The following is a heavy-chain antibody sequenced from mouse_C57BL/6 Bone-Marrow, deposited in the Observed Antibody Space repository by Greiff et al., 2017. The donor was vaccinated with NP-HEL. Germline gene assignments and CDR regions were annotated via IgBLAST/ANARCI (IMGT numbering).Heavy chain of an antibody. Sequence: VQLQESGPGLVAPSQSLSITCTVSGFSLTSYGVDWVRQPPGKGLAWLGVIWGGGSTNSNSALMSRLSISKDNSKSQVFLKMNSLQTDYTAMYYCAKHHYGYDGDYYAMDYWGQGTSVTVSS. CDR3: AKHHYGYDGDYYAMDY. V-gene: IGHV2-9*01. D-gene: IGHD2-2*01. CDR1: GFSLTSYG. CDR2: IWGGGST. J-gene: IGHJ4*01.